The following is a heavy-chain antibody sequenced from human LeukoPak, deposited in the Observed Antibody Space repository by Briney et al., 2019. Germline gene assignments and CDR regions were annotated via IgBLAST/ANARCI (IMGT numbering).Heavy chain of an antibody. CDR3: ARDSWWGYCSSTSCRDAFDI. CDR2: IKQDGSEK. D-gene: IGHD2-2*01. V-gene: IGHV3-7*01. J-gene: IGHJ3*02. Sequence: GGSLRLSCAASGFTFSSYWMSWVRQAPGKGLEWVANIKQDGSEKYYVDSVKGRFTISRDNAKNSLYLQMNSLRVEDTAVYYCARDSWWGYCSSTSCRDAFDIWGQGTMVTVSS. CDR1: GFTFSSYW.